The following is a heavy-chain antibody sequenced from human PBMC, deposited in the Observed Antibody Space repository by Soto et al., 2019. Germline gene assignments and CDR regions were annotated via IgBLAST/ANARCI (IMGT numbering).Heavy chain of an antibody. CDR1: GYSFTTYW. CDR3: ATGGYCSSTSCYNVFDY. V-gene: IGHV5-51*01. Sequence: GESLKISCKGSGYSFTTYWIGWVRQMPGKGLEWMGIIYPGDSDTRYSPSFQGQVTISADKSTSTAYLQWSRLKASDTATYYCATGGYCSSTSCYNVFDYWGQGTLVTVSS. D-gene: IGHD2-2*02. J-gene: IGHJ4*02. CDR2: IYPGDSDT.